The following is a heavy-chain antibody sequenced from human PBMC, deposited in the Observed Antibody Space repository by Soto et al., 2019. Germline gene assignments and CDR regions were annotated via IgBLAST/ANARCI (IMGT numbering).Heavy chain of an antibody. CDR1: GFTFSRDS. J-gene: IGHJ4*02. V-gene: IGHV3-21*01. CDR2: ISSSSSYI. CDR3: ARTRRPNYDSSGSLGRPFDY. D-gene: IGHD3-22*01. Sequence: GGSLRLSCAASGFTFSRDSMNWVRQAPGKGLEWVSSISSSSSYIYYADSVKGRFTISRDNAKNSLYLQMNSLRAEDTAVYYCARTRRPNYDSSGSLGRPFDYWGQGTLVTVSS.